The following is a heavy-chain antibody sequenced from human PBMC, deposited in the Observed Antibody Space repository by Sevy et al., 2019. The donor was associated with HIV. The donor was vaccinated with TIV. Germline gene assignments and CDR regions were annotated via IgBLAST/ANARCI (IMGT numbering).Heavy chain of an antibody. D-gene: IGHD3-16*01. CDR3: ARDKMGGSFDI. Sequence: GSLRLSCAASGFXFSSYDMNWVRQAPGKGLEWVSFITTSGGTIYYADSVKGRFTVSRDSAENSLYLQMNSLRVEDTAVYYCARDKMGGSFDIWGQGTMVTVSS. CDR1: GFXFSSYD. CDR2: ITTSGGTI. J-gene: IGHJ3*02. V-gene: IGHV3-48*01.